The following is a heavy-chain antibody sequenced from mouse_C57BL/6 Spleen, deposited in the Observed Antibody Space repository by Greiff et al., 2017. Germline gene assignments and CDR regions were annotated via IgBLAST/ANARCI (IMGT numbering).Heavy chain of an antibody. CDR3: ARSQSNYVAWFAY. Sequence: QVHVKQPGAELVKPGASVKMSCKASGYTFTSYWITWVKQRPGQGLEWIGDIYPGSGSTNYNEKFKSKATLTVDTSSSTAYMQLSSLTSEDSAVYYCARSQSNYVAWFAYWGQGTLVTVSA. J-gene: IGHJ3*01. CDR2: IYPGSGST. D-gene: IGHD2-5*01. V-gene: IGHV1-55*01. CDR1: GYTFTSYW.